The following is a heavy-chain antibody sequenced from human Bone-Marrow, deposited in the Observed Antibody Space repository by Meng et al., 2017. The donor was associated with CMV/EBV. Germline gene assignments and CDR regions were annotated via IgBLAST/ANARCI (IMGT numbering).Heavy chain of an antibody. CDR2: IKQDGSEK. D-gene: IGHD2-2*02. CDR1: GFTFSSYW. V-gene: IGHV3-7*01. J-gene: IGHJ6*02. Sequence: GESLKISCAASGFTFSSYWMSWVRQAPGKGLEWVANIKQDGSEKYYVDSVKGRFTISRDNAKNSLYLQMNSLRAEDTAVYYCARLEVVVVPAAIRNYYYYGMDVWGQGTTVTVSS. CDR3: ARLEVVVVPAAIRNYYYYGMDV.